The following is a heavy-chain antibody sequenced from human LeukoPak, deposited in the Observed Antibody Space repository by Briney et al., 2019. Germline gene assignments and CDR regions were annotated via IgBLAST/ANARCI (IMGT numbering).Heavy chain of an antibody. Sequence: SETLSLTCTVSGYSISSGYYWGWTRQPPGKGLEWIGSIYHSGSTYYNPSLESRVTISVDTSKNQFSLKLSSVTAADTAVYYCARVYVTRGHPSSFDYWGQGTLVTVSS. CDR3: ARVYVTRGHPSSFDY. D-gene: IGHD3-10*01. CDR1: GYSISSGYY. CDR2: IYHSGST. V-gene: IGHV4-38-2*02. J-gene: IGHJ4*02.